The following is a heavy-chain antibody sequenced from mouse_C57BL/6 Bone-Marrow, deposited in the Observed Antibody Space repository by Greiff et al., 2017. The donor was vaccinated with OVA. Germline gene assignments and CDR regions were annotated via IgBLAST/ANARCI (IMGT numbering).Heavy chain of an antibody. J-gene: IGHJ4*01. CDR2: IRSKSNNYAT. CDR3: VRLAYYYAMDY. CDR1: GFSFNTYA. Sequence: EVKLMESGGGLVQPKGSLKLSCAASGFSFNTYAMNWGRQAPGKGLEWVARIRSKSNNYATYYADSVKDRFTISRDDSESMLYLQMNNLKTEDTAMYYCVRLAYYYAMDYWGQGTSVTVSS. D-gene: IGHD6-1*01. V-gene: IGHV10-1*01.